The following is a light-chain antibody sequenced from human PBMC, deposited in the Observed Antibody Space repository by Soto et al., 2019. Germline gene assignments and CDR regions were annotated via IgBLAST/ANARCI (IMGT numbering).Light chain of an antibody. CDR3: SSFSSTSTIV. CDR2: EVS. V-gene: IGLV2-14*01. Sequence: QSALTQPASVSGSPGQSITISCIGSSSDVGGYNYVSWYQHHPCRVPKPMIFEVSDRSSGVSSRFSGSKSGNTAYLTISGLQAEDEADYYCSSFSSTSTIVFGGGTKVTVL. CDR1: SSDVGGYNY. J-gene: IGLJ2*01.